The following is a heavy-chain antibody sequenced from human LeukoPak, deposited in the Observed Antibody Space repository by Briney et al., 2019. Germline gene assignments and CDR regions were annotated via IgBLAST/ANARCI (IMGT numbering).Heavy chain of an antibody. Sequence: SSETLSLTCTVSGGSISSYYWSWIRQPPGKGLEWIGYIYYSGSTNYNPSLKSRVTISVDTSKNQFSLKLSSVTAADTAVYYCASMIIAVAGNYFDYWGQGTLVTVSS. CDR2: IYYSGST. CDR1: GGSISSYY. D-gene: IGHD6-19*01. CDR3: ASMIIAVAGNYFDY. V-gene: IGHV4-59*01. J-gene: IGHJ4*02.